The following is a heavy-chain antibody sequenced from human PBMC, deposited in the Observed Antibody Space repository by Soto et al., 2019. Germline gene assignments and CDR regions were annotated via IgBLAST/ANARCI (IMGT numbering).Heavy chain of an antibody. Sequence: QMQLQESGPGLVKPSETLSLTCAVSSASIITEQRWTWVRQPPGKGLEWIGEIHHSGSTNNNPSLRRRVTMSVDKSKHQFSLNLNSVTAADTALSYCARSFGWYAIDHWGQGTLVIVSS. V-gene: IGHV4-4*02. J-gene: IGHJ4*02. D-gene: IGHD6-19*01. CDR3: ARSFGWYAIDH. CDR1: SASIITEQR. CDR2: IHHSGST.